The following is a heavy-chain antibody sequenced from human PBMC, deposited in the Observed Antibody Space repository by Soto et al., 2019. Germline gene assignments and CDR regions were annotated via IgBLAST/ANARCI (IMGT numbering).Heavy chain of an antibody. CDR2: IYYSGST. J-gene: IGHJ4*02. Sequence: SSETLSLTCTVSGGSISSSSYYWGWIRQPPGKGLEWIGSIYYSGSTYHNPSLKSRVTISVDTSKNQFSLKLSSVTAADTAVYYCARGYCSGGSCYRYWGQGSQVTVSS. V-gene: IGHV4-39*01. CDR3: ARGYCSGGSCYRY. CDR1: GGSISSSSYY. D-gene: IGHD2-15*01.